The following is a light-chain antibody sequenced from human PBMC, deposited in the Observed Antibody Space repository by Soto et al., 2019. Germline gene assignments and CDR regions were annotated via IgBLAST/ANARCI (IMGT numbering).Light chain of an antibody. J-gene: IGKJ1*01. Sequence: DIVMTQSPDSLAVSLGERATINCKSSQSVLYSSNNKNYLAWYQQKPGQPPKLLLYRASTRESGVPDRFSGSGCGTDFTLTVSTLQAEDVAVYYCQQYYTTPPTFGQGTKVEIK. CDR3: QQYYTTPPT. V-gene: IGKV4-1*01. CDR1: QSVLYSSNNKNY. CDR2: RAS.